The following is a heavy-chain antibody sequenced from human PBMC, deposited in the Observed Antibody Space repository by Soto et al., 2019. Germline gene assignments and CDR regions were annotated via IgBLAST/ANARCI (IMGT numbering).Heavy chain of an antibody. CDR1: GRPIISCNW. V-gene: IGHV4-4*02. J-gene: IGHJ6*02. D-gene: IGHD1-26*01. Sequence: SETLSLTCAFSGRPIISCNWCRWVRQPPGKGLEWIGEIYHSGSTNYNPSLKSRVTISVDKSKNQFSLKLSSVTAADTAVYYCARVSGSYYYGMDVWGQGTTVS. CDR2: IYHSGST. CDR3: ARVSGSYYYGMDV.